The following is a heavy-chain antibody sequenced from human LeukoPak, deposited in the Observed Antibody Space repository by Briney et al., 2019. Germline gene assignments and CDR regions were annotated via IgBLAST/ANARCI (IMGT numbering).Heavy chain of an antibody. CDR1: EFTFSRYW. J-gene: IGHJ4*02. D-gene: IGHD6-6*01. V-gene: IGHV3-7*03. CDR2: IKQDGSTR. CDR3: ARIGYSSSSFDY. Sequence: GGSLRLSCAASEFTFSRYWMSWVRQAPGKGLEWVANIKQDGSTRYYLDSVKGRLTVSRDNAKNSVFLQINSLRAEDTAIYYCARIGYSSSSFDYWGQGTLVTVSS.